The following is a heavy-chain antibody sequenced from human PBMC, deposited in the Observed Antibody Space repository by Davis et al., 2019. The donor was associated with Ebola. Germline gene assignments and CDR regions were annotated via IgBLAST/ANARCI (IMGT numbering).Heavy chain of an antibody. J-gene: IGHJ4*02. D-gene: IGHD2-15*01. V-gene: IGHV3-30*18. Sequence: GESLKISCAASGFTFSSYAMHWVRQAPGKGLEWVTIISSDGTNKYYADSVKGRFTISRDDSKNTLYLQMNSLRGEDTAVYYCAKDFYSYFDGWGQGILVTVSS. CDR3: AKDFYSYFDG. CDR1: GFTFSSYA. CDR2: ISSDGTNK.